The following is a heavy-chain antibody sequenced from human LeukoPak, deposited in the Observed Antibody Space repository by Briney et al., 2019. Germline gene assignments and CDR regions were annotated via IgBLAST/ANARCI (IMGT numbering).Heavy chain of an antibody. J-gene: IGHJ4*02. D-gene: IGHD3-22*01. CDR3: ARYGVSPHAYYYDSSGSYPLDY. CDR2: IKQDGSEK. Sequence: GGSLRLSCAASGFTFSSYWMSWVRQAPGKGLEWVANIKQDGSEKYYVDSVKGRFTISRDNAKNSLYLQMSSLRAEDTAVYYCARYGVSPHAYYYDSSGSYPLDYWGQGTLVTVSS. CDR1: GFTFSSYW. V-gene: IGHV3-7*01.